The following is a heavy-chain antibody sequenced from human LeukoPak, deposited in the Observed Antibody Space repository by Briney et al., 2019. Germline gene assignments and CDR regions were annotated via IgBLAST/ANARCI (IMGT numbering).Heavy chain of an antibody. CDR3: ARENFVSSSWYPYYYYYMDV. J-gene: IGHJ6*03. V-gene: IGHV4-59*01. CDR1: GGSISSFY. CDR2: IHYSGST. D-gene: IGHD6-13*01. Sequence: SETLSLTCTVSGGSISSFYWSWIRQPPGKGLEWIGYIHYSGSTNYNPSLKSRVTISVDTSKNQFSLKLSSVTAADTAVYYCARENFVSSSWYPYYYYYMDVWGKGTTVTISS.